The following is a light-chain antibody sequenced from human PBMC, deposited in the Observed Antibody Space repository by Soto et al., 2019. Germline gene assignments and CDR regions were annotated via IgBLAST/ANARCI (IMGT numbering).Light chain of an antibody. V-gene: IGLV1-51*01. CDR2: DDD. Sequence: QSVLTQPPSVSAAPGQKVTISCSGSSSNIGGNSVSWYQQLPGTAPKLLIYDDDKRPSGIPGRFSGSKSGTSATLGITGFQTGDEADYYCGCWDSSLSAYVFATGTKV. CDR1: SSNIGGNS. CDR3: GCWDSSLSAYV. J-gene: IGLJ1*01.